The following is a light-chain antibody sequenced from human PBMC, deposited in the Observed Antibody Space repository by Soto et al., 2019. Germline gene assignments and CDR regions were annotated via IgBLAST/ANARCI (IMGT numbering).Light chain of an antibody. CDR3: SSYSNSGTYV. CDR1: SSDIGGSRY. Sequence: QSVLTQPASVSGSPGQSITISCTGTSSDIGGSRYVSWYQQHPGKAPKLITYETTDRSAGASNRFSGSKSGNTASLIISGLQTEDEADYYCSSYSNSGTYVFGTGTKVTVL. CDR2: ETT. V-gene: IGLV2-14*01. J-gene: IGLJ1*01.